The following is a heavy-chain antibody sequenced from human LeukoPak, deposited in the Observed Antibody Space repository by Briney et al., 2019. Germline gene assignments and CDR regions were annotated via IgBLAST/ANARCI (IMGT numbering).Heavy chain of an antibody. CDR1: GFTFSSYG. CDR3: AKDYRSSYYYGMDV. Sequence: PVGSLRLSCAASGFTFSSYGMHWVRQAPGKGLGGGAVISYDGSNKYYADSVKGRFTISRDNSKNTLYLQMNSLRAEDTAVYYCAKDYRSSYYYGMDVWGQGTTVTVSS. CDR2: ISYDGSNK. D-gene: IGHD6-13*01. J-gene: IGHJ6*02. V-gene: IGHV3-30*18.